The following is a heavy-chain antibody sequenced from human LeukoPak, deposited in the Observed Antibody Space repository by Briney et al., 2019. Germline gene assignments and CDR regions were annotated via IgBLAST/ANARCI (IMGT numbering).Heavy chain of an antibody. Sequence: GASVKVSCKASGGTFSSYTISWVRQAPGQGLEWMGRIIPILGIANYAQKFQGRVTITADKSTSTAYMELSSLRSEDTAVYYCATTASGSYGSRSSAFDIWGQGTMVTVSS. D-gene: IGHD3-10*01. J-gene: IGHJ3*02. CDR3: ATTASGSYGSRSSAFDI. V-gene: IGHV1-69*02. CDR2: IIPILGIA. CDR1: GGTFSSYT.